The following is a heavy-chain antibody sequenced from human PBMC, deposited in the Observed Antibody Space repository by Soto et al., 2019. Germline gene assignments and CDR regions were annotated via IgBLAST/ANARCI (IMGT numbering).Heavy chain of an antibody. CDR1: GYTFTSYG. CDR3: AREGIYSGYDFNYYGMDV. V-gene: IGHV1-18*01. J-gene: IGHJ6*02. Sequence: PGASVKVSCKASGYTFTSYGISWVRQAPGQGLEWMGWISAYNGNTNYAQKLQGRVTMTTDTSTSTAYMELRSLRSDDTAVYYCAREGIYSGYDFNYYGMDVWGQGTTVTFSS. D-gene: IGHD5-12*01. CDR2: ISAYNGNT.